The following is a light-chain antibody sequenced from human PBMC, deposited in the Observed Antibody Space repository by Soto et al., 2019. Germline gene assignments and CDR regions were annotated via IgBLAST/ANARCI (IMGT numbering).Light chain of an antibody. CDR3: SSYTSSSSWV. V-gene: IGLV2-14*01. J-gene: IGLJ3*02. CDR1: SSDVGAYNY. Sequence: QSALTQPASVSGSPGQSITISCTGTSSDVGAYNYVSWYQQHSGKAPKLIIYEVTNRPSGVSNRFSASKSGNTASLTIFGLQAEDEDDYYCSSYTSSSSWVFGGGTKVTVL. CDR2: EVT.